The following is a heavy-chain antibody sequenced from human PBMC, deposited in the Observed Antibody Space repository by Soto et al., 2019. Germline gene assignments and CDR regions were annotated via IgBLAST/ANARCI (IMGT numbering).Heavy chain of an antibody. V-gene: IGHV1-46*01. D-gene: IGHD4-17*01. CDR1: GYTLTRFY. CDR3: ARGPDDSDVPRWDY. Sequence: QVQLVQSGVEVRKPGASVRLSCKASGYTLTRFYLHWVRQAPGQGLEWMGIINTRGGTTAYAQKFRGRLTVTRDTSTSTVYMELSNLRSEDTAIYYCARGPDDSDVPRWDYWGQGTRVTVSS. J-gene: IGHJ4*02. CDR2: INTRGGTT.